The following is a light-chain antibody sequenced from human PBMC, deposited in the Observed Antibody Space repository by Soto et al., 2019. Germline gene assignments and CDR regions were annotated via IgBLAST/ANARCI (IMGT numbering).Light chain of an antibody. V-gene: IGKV1-5*02. CDR2: GAS. J-gene: IGKJ1*01. CDR1: ESISSW. CDR3: QQYNSFPRT. Sequence: IHMTQSASTVSASVGYRVTLICRATESISSWLAWYQPKKGKAPKTMIYGASDLESGVPLSFSGRGYETEFNLTISGLQTDDFATYYCQQYNSFPRTFGQGTKVDI.